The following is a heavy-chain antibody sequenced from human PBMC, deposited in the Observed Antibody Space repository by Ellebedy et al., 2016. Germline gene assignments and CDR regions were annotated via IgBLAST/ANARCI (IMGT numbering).Heavy chain of an antibody. J-gene: IGHJ6*03. V-gene: IGHV3-30*18. CDR2: ISYDGSNK. D-gene: IGHD2-2*01. Sequence: GGSLRLSXAASGFTFSSYGMHWVRQAPGKGLEWVAVISYDGSNKYYADSVKGRFTISRDNSKNTLYLQMNSLRAEDTAVYYCAKDGVDIVVVPAARDYYYYYMDVWGKGTTVTVSS. CDR1: GFTFSSYG. CDR3: AKDGVDIVVVPAARDYYYYYMDV.